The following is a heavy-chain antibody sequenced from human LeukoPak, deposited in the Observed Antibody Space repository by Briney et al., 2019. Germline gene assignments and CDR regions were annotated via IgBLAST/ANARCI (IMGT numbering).Heavy chain of an antibody. CDR2: IDPSDSYT. CDR3: ASLGGSWSWGGDY. CDR1: GYSFTSYW. J-gene: IGHJ4*02. Sequence: GESLKISCKGAGYSFTSYWISWVRQKPGKGLEWMGRIDPSDSYTNYSPSFQGHVTISADKSISTAYLQWSSLKASDTAMYYCASLGGSWSWGGDYWGQGALVTVSS. V-gene: IGHV5-10-1*01. D-gene: IGHD6-13*01.